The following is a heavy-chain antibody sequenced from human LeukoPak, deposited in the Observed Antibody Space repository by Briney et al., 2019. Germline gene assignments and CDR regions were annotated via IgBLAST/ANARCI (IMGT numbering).Heavy chain of an antibody. CDR3: AKIGEQWLAYNWFDP. CDR1: GFTFSSYA. V-gene: IGHV3-23*01. D-gene: IGHD6-19*01. CDR2: ISSSSSYI. Sequence: GGSLRLSCAASGFTFSSYAMSWVRQAPGKGLEWVSSISSSSSYIYYADSVKGRFTISRDNSKNTLYLQMNSLRAEDTAVYYCAKIGEQWLAYNWFDPWGQGTLVTVSS. J-gene: IGHJ5*02.